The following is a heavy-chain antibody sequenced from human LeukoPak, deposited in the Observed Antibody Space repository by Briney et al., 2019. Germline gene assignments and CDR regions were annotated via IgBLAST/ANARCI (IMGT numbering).Heavy chain of an antibody. Sequence: ASVKVSCKASGGTFSSYAISWVRQAPGQGLEWMGRIIPIFGTANCAQKFQGRVTITTDESTSTAYMELSSLRSEDTAVYYCARDRELLWFGELHNWFDPWGQGTLVTVSS. CDR3: ARDRELLWFGELHNWFDP. CDR1: GGTFSSYA. J-gene: IGHJ5*02. V-gene: IGHV1-69*05. CDR2: IIPIFGTA. D-gene: IGHD3-10*01.